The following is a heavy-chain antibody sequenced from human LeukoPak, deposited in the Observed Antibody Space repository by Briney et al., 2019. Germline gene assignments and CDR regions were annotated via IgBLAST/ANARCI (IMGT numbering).Heavy chain of an antibody. CDR1: GFALSSHW. CDR3: ARNNGMDV. V-gene: IGHV3-7*03. CDR2: VNRDGSET. J-gene: IGHJ6*02. Sequence: GGSLRLSCAASGFALSSHWMTWVRQVPGGGPEWVANVNRDGSETYYLDSVKGRFTISKDNAKNSLYLQMNSLRAEDTALYHCARNNGMDVWGQGTSVIVSS.